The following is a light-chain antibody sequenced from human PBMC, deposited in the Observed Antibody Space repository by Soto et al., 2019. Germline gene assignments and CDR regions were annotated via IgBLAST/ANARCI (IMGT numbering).Light chain of an antibody. Sequence: DIHMTQSPSSLSVSLGDIVTITCRASQRITNRLNWYQHRPGKAPRLLIYDASNLETGVPSRFSGSGSGTDFTLTITSLQPEDIATYYCQQFDNVPLTFGGGTKVDI. V-gene: IGKV1-33*01. CDR3: QQFDNVPLT. J-gene: IGKJ4*01. CDR2: DAS. CDR1: QRITNR.